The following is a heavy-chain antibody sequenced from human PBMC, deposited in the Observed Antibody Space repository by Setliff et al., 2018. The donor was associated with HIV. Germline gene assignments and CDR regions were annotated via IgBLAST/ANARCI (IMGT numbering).Heavy chain of an antibody. CDR1: GGTFSSYA. D-gene: IGHD3-10*01. CDR3: ARYGDYYFDY. J-gene: IGHJ4*02. Sequence: SVKVSYKASGGTFSSYAISWVRQAPGQGLEWMGGIIPIFGTANYAQKFQGRVTITTDESTSTAYMELSSLRPEDTAVYYCARYGDYYFDYWGQGTLVTVSS. CDR2: IIPIFGTA. V-gene: IGHV1-69*05.